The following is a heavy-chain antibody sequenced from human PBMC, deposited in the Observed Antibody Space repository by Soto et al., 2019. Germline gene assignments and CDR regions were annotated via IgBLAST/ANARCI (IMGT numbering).Heavy chain of an antibody. J-gene: IGHJ6*02. CDR3: ARGLGGSGDEHYYYGMDV. CDR2: IIPIFGTA. D-gene: IGHD3-10*01. V-gene: IGHV1-69*01. Sequence: QVQLVQSGAEVKKPGSSVKVSCKASGGTFSSYAISWVRQAPGQGLEWMGGIIPIFGTANYAQKFQGRVTITADESTSTAYRELSSLRSEDTAVYYCARGLGGSGDEHYYYGMDVWGQGTTVTVSS. CDR1: GGTFSSYA.